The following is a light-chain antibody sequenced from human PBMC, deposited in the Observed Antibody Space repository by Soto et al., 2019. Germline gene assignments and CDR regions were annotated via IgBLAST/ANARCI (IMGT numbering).Light chain of an antibody. Sequence: EIVLTQSPGTLSLSPGERATLSRRASQSVSSNLAWYQQKPGQAPRLLIYGASTRATGIPARFSGSGSGTEFTLTISSLQSEDFAVYYCQQYNNWPPLTFGGGTKVDIK. CDR1: QSVSSN. CDR2: GAS. V-gene: IGKV3-15*01. J-gene: IGKJ4*01. CDR3: QQYNNWPPLT.